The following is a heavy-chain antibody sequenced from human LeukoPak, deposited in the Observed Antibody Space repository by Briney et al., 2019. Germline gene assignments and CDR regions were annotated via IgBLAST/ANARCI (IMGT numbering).Heavy chain of an antibody. CDR3: AKVAAYSSGWYDS. D-gene: IGHD6-19*01. Sequence: GGSLRLSCAASGFIFNDYAMHWVRQAPGKGLEWVAGISWNSGTIAYVDSVKGRFTISRDNAKNSLYLQMNSLRPEDMAFYFRAKVAAYSSGWYDSWGQGTLVTVSS. CDR2: ISWNSGTI. CDR1: GFIFNDYA. V-gene: IGHV3-9*03. J-gene: IGHJ5*01.